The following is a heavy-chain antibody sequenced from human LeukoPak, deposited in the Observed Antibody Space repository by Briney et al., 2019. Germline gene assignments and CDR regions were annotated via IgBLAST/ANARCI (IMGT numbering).Heavy chain of an antibody. V-gene: IGHV3-74*01. J-gene: IGHJ4*02. CDR3: VRDLGGRSGH. CDR1: GLTFSSDW. CDR2: INEDGSTT. D-gene: IGHD1-26*01. Sequence: GGSLRLSCAASGLTFSSDWMYWVRQAPGKGLVWVSRINEDGSTTNYADSVKGRSTIFRDNAKNTLYLQMNSLRAEDTAVYYCVRDLGGRSGHWGQGTLVTVSS.